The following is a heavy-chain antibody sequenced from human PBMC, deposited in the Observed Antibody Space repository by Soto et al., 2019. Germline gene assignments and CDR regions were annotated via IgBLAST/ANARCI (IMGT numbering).Heavy chain of an antibody. CDR3: ASIRYYDSSGAMDV. Sequence: QMQLQLSGPGLVRSSETLSLTCSVSGGSTSSADYYWALTRQPPGKGLEWIGTIYYSGSTYSNPSLKRRVAMTIETSNNRFTLEMRSVTAADTAVYYCASIRYYDSSGAMDVWGQGATVTVSS. D-gene: IGHD3-22*01. J-gene: IGHJ6*02. CDR2: IYYSGST. CDR1: GGSTSSADYY. V-gene: IGHV4-39*01.